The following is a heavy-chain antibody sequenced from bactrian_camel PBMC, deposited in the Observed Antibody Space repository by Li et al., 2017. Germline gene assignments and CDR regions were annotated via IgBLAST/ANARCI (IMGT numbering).Heavy chain of an antibody. J-gene: IGHJ4*01. Sequence: HVQLVESGGDLVRPGGSLRLSCVVSGYAYSDGYCLGWFRQAPGKEREGVAQMYSGESSTYYADSVKGRFTISHDNAKRTLYLQMNSLKPEDTAMYYCAASRGVASFSAMTYAYWGQGTQVTVS. CDR1: GYAYSDGYC. V-gene: IGHV3S1*01. D-gene: IGHD1*01. CDR3: AASRGVASFSAMTYAY. CDR2: MYSGESST.